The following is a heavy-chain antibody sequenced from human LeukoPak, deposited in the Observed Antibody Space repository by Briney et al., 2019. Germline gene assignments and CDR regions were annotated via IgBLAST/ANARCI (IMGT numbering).Heavy chain of an antibody. Sequence: SETLSLTCTVSGGSISSYYWSWIRQPPGKGLEWIGYIYYSGGTNYNPSLKSRVTISVDTSKNQFSLKLSSVTAADTAVYYCARSKRITIFGVLNWFDPWGQGTLVTVSS. J-gene: IGHJ5*02. V-gene: IGHV4-59*01. CDR3: ARSKRITIFGVLNWFDP. CDR2: IYYSGGT. D-gene: IGHD3-3*01. CDR1: GGSISSYY.